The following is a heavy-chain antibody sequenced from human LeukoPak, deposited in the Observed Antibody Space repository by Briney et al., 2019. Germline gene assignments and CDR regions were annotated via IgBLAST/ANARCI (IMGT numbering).Heavy chain of an antibody. Sequence: SETLSLTCTVSGGSISSSSYYWGWIRQPPGKGLGWIGSIYYSGSTYYNPSLKSRVTISVDTSKNQFSLKLSSVTAADTAVYYCDSFSSSSGLNAFDIWGQGTMVTVSS. J-gene: IGHJ3*02. CDR1: GGSISSSSYY. D-gene: IGHD6-6*01. CDR2: IYYSGST. V-gene: IGHV4-39*01. CDR3: DSFSSSSGLNAFDI.